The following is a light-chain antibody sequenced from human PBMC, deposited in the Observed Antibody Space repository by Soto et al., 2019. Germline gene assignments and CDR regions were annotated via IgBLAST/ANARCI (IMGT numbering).Light chain of an antibody. CDR2: DAS. J-gene: IGKJ1*01. CDR1: QSISSR. CDR3: QQYNSYSVT. Sequence: DIQMTQSPSTLSASVGDRVTVTCGASQSISSRLAWYQQKPGKAPKFLVYDASNLESGVPSRFSGSGSGTEFTLTISSLQPDDFATYYCQQYNSYSVTFGQGTKVDI. V-gene: IGKV1-5*01.